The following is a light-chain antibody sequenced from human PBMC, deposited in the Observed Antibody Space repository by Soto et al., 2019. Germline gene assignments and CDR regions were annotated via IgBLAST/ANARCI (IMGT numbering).Light chain of an antibody. CDR2: GAS. Sequence: EIVMTQSPATLSVSPGERATLSCRASQSVSSNLAWYQQKPGQAPRLLIYGASTRATGIPARFSGSGSGTEFPLTLSSLQSADFAVYYCQQYTNWPPTFGQGTKVEIK. V-gene: IGKV3-15*01. CDR1: QSVSSN. CDR3: QQYTNWPPT. J-gene: IGKJ1*01.